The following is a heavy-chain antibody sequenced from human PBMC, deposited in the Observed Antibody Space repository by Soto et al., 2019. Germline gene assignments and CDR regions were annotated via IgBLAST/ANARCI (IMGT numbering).Heavy chain of an antibody. V-gene: IGHV3-30*03. D-gene: IGHD4-17*01. CDR1: GFTFSSYA. CDR2: ITYDGSNK. CDR3: SRAISWVDGAHNYGMDV. Sequence: QVQLVESGGGVVQPGRSLRLSCAASGFTFSSYAMHWVRQAPGKGLEWVALITYDGSNKYYADSVKGRFTISRDNSKNTLYLQMNRLRAEDEAVDYCSRAISWVDGAHNYGMDVWGQGTTVTVSS. J-gene: IGHJ6*02.